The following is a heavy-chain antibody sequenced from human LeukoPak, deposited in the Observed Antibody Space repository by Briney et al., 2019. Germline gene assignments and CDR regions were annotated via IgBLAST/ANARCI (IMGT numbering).Heavy chain of an antibody. CDR2: IFYSEST. CDR1: GGSISSGDYY. J-gene: IGHJ5*02. D-gene: IGHD2-21*02. V-gene: IGHV4-31*03. CDR3: ARGRAYCGGDCPSWFDP. Sequence: SETLSLTCTVSGGSISSGDYYWNWFRQHPGKGPEWIGYIFYSESTFYNPSLKSRVTISVDTSKNQFSLKLSSVTAADTAVYYCARGRAYCGGDCPSWFDPWGQGTLVTASS.